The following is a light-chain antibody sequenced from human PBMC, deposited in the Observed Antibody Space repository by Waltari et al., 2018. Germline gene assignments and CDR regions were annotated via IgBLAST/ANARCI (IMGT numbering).Light chain of an antibody. CDR2: GAS. V-gene: IGKV1-NL1*01. CDR3: QQYFGIPIT. CDR1: QGISSS. Sequence: DIQMTQSPSSLPASLGDRVTITCRASQGISSSLAWYQKKVGEAPKLLLYGASRLESGVPSRFSGSGSGTVYTLTISSLQPVDFATYYCQQYFGIPITFGQGTRLE. J-gene: IGKJ5*01.